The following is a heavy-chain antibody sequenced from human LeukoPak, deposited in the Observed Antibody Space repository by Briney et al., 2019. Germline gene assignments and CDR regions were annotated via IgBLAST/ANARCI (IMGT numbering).Heavy chain of an antibody. D-gene: IGHD2-8*01. CDR2: ISGSGGST. CDR1: GFTFSSYA. V-gene: IGHV3-23*01. CDR3: AKDSLMVYAHGN. Sequence: GVSLRLSCAASGFTFSSYAMSWVRQAPGKGLEWVSAISGSGGSTYYADSVKGRFTISRDNSKNTLYLQMNSLRAEDTAVYYCAKDSLMVYAHGNWGQGTLVTVSS. J-gene: IGHJ4*02.